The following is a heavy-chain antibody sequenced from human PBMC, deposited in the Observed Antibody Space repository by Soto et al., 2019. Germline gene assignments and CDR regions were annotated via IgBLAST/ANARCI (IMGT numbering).Heavy chain of an antibody. CDR3: VKGEFYYDSSAYYPFDS. V-gene: IGHV3-64D*06. Sequence: GGSLRLSCAASGFTFSSYAMHWVRQAPGKGLEYVSSISINGGSTHCADSVKGRFTISRDNSRNTQYLQMSSLRADDTAVYYCVKGEFYYDSSAYYPFDSWGQGTLVTVSS. J-gene: IGHJ4*02. CDR1: GFTFSSYA. D-gene: IGHD3-22*01. CDR2: ISINGGST.